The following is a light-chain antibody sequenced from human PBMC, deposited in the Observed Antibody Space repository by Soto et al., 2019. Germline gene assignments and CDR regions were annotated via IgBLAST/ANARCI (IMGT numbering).Light chain of an antibody. CDR1: QSVASN. CDR2: GAS. Sequence: EIVMTQSPVTLSLSPGDRATLSCRASQSVASNVAWFQQKPGQPPRLLIYGASASATGIPARLSGSGSGTEFTLTISSLQSEDFAVYYCQQYNNWPRTFGQGTKVEIK. J-gene: IGKJ1*01. CDR3: QQYNNWPRT. V-gene: IGKV3-15*01.